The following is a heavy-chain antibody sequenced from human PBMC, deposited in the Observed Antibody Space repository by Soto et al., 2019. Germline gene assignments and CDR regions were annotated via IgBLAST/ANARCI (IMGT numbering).Heavy chain of an antibody. D-gene: IGHD6-19*01. CDR3: ARRAVAGMEYNWFDP. V-gene: IGHV5-51*01. J-gene: IGHJ5*02. CDR1: VYSFTSYW. Sequence: GESLKISCKGSVYSFTSYWIGWVRQMPGKGLEWMGIIYPGDSDTRYSPSFQGQVTISADKSISTAYLQWSSLKASDTAMYYCARRAVAGMEYNWFDPWGQGTLVTVSS. CDR2: IYPGDSDT.